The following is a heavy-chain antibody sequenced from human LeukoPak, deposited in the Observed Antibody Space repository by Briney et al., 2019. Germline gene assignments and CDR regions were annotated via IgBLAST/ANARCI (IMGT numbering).Heavy chain of an antibody. J-gene: IGHJ5*02. Sequence: SETLSLTCAVYGGSFSGYYWSWLRQPPGKGLEWIGVINHSGSTNYNPSLKSRVTISVDTFKNQFSLKLCSVTAADTAVYYCARLYRWFDPWGQGTLVTVSS. CDR1: GGSFSGYY. CDR2: INHSGST. CDR3: ARLYRWFDP. V-gene: IGHV4-34*01. D-gene: IGHD2-15*01.